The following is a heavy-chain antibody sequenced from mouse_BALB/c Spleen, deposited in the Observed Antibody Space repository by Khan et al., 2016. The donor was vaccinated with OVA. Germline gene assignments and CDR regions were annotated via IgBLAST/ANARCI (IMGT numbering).Heavy chain of an antibody. CDR1: GYSITSNYA. J-gene: IGHJ4*01. V-gene: IGHV3-2*02. CDR2: ISYSDRT. D-gene: IGHD1-1*01. Sequence: EVQLQESGPGLVKPSQSLSLTCTVTGYSITSNYAWNWIRQFPGNKLEWMGYISYSDRTSYNPSLKSRISITRDTSKNQFFLQLNSVTTEDTATYYCARGKYYGYAMDYWGQGTSVTVSS. CDR3: ARGKYYGYAMDY.